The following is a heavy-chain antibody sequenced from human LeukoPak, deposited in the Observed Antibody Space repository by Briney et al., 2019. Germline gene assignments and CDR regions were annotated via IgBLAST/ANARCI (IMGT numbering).Heavy chain of an antibody. Sequence: GGSLRLSCAASGFTFSSYAMSWVRQAPGKGLEWVSAISGSGGTTYYADSVKGRFTISRDNSKNTLYLQMNSLRAEDTAVYYCARRSGPTRYFDYWGQGTLVTVSS. J-gene: IGHJ4*02. CDR1: GFTFSSYA. CDR2: ISGSGGTT. CDR3: ARRSGPTRYFDY. V-gene: IGHV3-23*01. D-gene: IGHD5-12*01.